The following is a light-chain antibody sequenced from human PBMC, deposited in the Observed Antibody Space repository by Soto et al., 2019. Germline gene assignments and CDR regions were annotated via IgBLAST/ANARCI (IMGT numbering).Light chain of an antibody. V-gene: IGLV1-40*01. CDR2: GNS. CDR1: SSNIGAGYD. Sequence: QSVLTQPPSVSGAPGQRVTISCTGSSSNIGAGYDVHWYQQLPGTAPKLLIYGNSNRPSGAPDRFSGSKSGTSASLAISGLQADDEADYYCQSYDSSLSEGVFGGGTKLIVL. CDR3: QSYDSSLSEGV. J-gene: IGLJ2*01.